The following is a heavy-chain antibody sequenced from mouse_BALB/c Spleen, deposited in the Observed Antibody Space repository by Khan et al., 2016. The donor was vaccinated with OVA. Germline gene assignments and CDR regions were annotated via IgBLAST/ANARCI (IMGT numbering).Heavy chain of an antibody. CDR2: IYPGNTDT. Sequence: EVQLQESGTVLGRPGASVKMSCKASGYTFTSYWMHWVKQRPGQGLEWIGDIYPGNTDTNYNQKFKGKAKLTAVTSTSTAYMELSSLTNEDSAVYYCTRRNWDVAWFAYWGQGTLVTVSA. J-gene: IGHJ3*01. D-gene: IGHD4-1*01. CDR1: GYTFTSYW. CDR3: TRRNWDVAWFAY. V-gene: IGHV1-5*01.